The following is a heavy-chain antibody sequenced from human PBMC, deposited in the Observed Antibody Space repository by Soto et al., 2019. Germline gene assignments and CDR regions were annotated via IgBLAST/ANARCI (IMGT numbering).Heavy chain of an antibody. CDR1: GFTFSSYG. Sequence: QVQLVESGGGVVQPGRSLRLSCAASGFTFSSYGMHWVRQAPGKGLEWVAVIWYDGSNKYYADSVKGRFTISRDNYKNTLYLQMNSLRAEDTAVYYCARDPAKLPISWGQGTMVTVSS. CDR3: ARDPAKLPIS. V-gene: IGHV3-33*01. J-gene: IGHJ3*01. CDR2: IWYDGSNK. D-gene: IGHD2-15*01.